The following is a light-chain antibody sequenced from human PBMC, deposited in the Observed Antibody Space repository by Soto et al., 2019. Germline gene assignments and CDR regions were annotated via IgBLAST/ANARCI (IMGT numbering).Light chain of an antibody. CDR3: QTWGTGIHVV. CDR2: LNSDGSH. CDR1: SGHSSYA. V-gene: IGLV4-69*01. J-gene: IGLJ2*01. Sequence: QLVLTQSPSASASLGASVKLTCTLSSGHSSYAIAWHQQQPGRGPRYLMRLNSDGSHNKGDGIPDRFSGSSPGAERYLTISSLQSEDEADYYCQTWGTGIHVVFGGGTKLTVL.